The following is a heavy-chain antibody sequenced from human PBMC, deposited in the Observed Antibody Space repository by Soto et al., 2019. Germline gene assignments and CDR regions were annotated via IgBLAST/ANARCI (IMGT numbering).Heavy chain of an antibody. CDR3: ARYSNSVADY. Sequence: VQLMESGGGLVQPGGSLRLSCAASGFTFSNYAMHWVRQAPGKGLEYVSAISSNGGSTYYANSVKGRFTISRDNSKNTLYLQMGSLRAEDMAVYYCARYSNSVADYWGQGTLVTVSS. D-gene: IGHD6-13*01. CDR1: GFTFSNYA. V-gene: IGHV3-64*01. CDR2: ISSNGGST. J-gene: IGHJ4*02.